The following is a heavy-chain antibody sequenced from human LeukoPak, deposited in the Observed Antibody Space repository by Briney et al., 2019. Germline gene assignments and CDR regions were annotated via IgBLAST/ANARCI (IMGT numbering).Heavy chain of an antibody. D-gene: IGHD3-22*01. Sequence: PSETLSLTCAVYGGSFSGYYWSWIRQPPGKGLEWIGEINHSGSTNYNPSLKSRVTISVDTSKNQFSLKLSSVTAADTAVYYCARVADSSGYYYESPSAEYFQHWGQGTLVTVSS. J-gene: IGHJ1*01. CDR1: GGSFSGYY. CDR3: ARVADSSGYYYESPSAEYFQH. V-gene: IGHV4-34*01. CDR2: INHSGST.